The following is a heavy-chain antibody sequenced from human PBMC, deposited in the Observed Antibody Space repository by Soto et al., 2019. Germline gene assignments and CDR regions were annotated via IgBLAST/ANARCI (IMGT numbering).Heavy chain of an antibody. D-gene: IGHD3-22*01. Sequence: GSLLRSSLAVSGSTFRNYAMPWGAQSRGTALEWVAVISNDGSNPYYADSVKGRFTISRDNSKNTLYLQMNSLREEDTAVYYCARTGYDRSGYFVEYYFDYWGQGTLVTVSS. CDR2: ISNDGSNP. CDR1: GSTFRNYA. CDR3: ARTGYDRSGYFVEYYFDY. V-gene: IGHV3-30-3*01. J-gene: IGHJ4*02.